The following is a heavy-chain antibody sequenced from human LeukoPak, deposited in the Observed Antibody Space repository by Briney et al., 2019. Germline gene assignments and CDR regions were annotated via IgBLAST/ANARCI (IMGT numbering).Heavy chain of an antibody. J-gene: IGHJ3*02. CDR1: GGSFSGDF. CDR3: AKSNGYGLIDI. D-gene: IGHD3-22*01. V-gene: IGHV4-34*12. Sequence: SETLSLTCAVYGGSFSGDFWGWIRQPPGKALEWIGNIFFSGSTYYSPSLKSRVTISLDTSRNQFSLKLNSVTAADTAVYYCAKSNGYGLIDIWGQGTMVTVSS. CDR2: IFFSGST.